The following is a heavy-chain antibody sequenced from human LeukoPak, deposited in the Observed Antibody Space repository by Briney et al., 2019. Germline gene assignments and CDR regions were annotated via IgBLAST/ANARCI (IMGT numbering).Heavy chain of an antibody. V-gene: IGHV1-69*04. Sequence: ASVKVSCKASGGTFSSYAISWVRQAPGQGLEWMGRIIPILGIANYAQKFQGRVTITADKSTSTAYMELSSLRSEDTAVYCCARDHVAGIYYYYGMDVWGQGTTVTVSS. J-gene: IGHJ6*02. CDR2: IIPILGIA. CDR1: GGTFSSYA. CDR3: ARDHVAGIYYYYGMDV. D-gene: IGHD6-19*01.